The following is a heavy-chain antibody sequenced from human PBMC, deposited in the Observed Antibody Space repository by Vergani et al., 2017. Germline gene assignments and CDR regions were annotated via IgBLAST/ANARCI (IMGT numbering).Heavy chain of an antibody. J-gene: IGHJ4*02. CDR1: GYTFTSYA. CDR3: ARDAPVCSSTSCYVAGGFDY. D-gene: IGHD2-2*01. V-gene: IGHV1-3*01. CDR2: INAGNGNT. Sequence: QVQLVQSGAEVKKPGASVKVSCKASGYTFTSYAMHWVRQAPGQRLEWMRWINAGNGNTKYSQKFQGRVTITRDTSASTAYMELSSLRSEDTAVYYCARDAPVCSSTSCYVAGGFDYWGQGTLVTVSS.